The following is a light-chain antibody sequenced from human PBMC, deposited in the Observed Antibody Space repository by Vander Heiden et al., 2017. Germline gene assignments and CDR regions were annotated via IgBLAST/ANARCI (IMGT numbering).Light chain of an antibody. CDR3: SAWDKWPHV. V-gene: IGLV1-44*01. CDR2: NNN. Sequence: QSVLTQPPSASGTPGQRVTISCSGSDSNIGLNTVTWYQQRPGTAPKLLIYNNNQRPSGVPDRFSGSKSGTSASLAIIGLQSEDEADYYCSAWDKWPHVFGTGTKVTV. J-gene: IGLJ1*01. CDR1: DSNIGLNT.